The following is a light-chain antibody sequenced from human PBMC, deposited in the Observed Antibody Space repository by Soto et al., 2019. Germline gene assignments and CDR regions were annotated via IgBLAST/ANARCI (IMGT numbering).Light chain of an antibody. CDR2: END. CDR3: QYYDSNNQV. J-gene: IGLJ3*02. V-gene: IGLV6-57*02. Sequence: NFMLTQPHSVSESPGKTVTISCTGSSGSIASHYVQWYQQRPGSAPTTVIYENDQRPSGVPGRFSASIDSSSNSASLTISGLKTEDEADYYCQYYDSNNQVFGGGTKLTVL. CDR1: SGSIASHY.